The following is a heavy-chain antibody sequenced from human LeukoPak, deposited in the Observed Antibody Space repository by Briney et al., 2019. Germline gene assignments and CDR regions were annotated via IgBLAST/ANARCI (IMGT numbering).Heavy chain of an antibody. CDR3: AKDSYSAYDLFDY. CDR1: GFTFSSYG. V-gene: IGHV3-30*02. Sequence: PGGSLRLSCAASGFTFSSYGMHWVRQAPGKGLEWVAFIRYDGSNKYYADSVKGRFTISRDNSKNTLYLQMNSLRAEDTAVYYCAKDSYSAYDLFDYWGQGTLVTVSS. J-gene: IGHJ4*02. CDR2: IRYDGSNK. D-gene: IGHD5-12*01.